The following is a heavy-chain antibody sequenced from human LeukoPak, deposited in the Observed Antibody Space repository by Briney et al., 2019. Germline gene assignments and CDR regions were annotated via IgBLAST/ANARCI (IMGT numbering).Heavy chain of an antibody. D-gene: IGHD1/OR15-1a*01. Sequence: ASLKVSCKASGYTFSNYGISWVRQAPGQGLEWMGWISGYKGNTNYAQKLQGRVTMTTDTSTTTAYMELRSLRSDDTAVYYCARVNNVAPEYFQYWGQGTLVTVSS. CDR3: ARVNNVAPEYFQY. CDR2: ISGYKGNT. V-gene: IGHV1-18*01. J-gene: IGHJ1*01. CDR1: GYTFSNYG.